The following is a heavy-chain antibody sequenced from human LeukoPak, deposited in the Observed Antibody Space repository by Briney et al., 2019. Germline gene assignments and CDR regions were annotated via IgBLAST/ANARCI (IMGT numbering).Heavy chain of an antibody. V-gene: IGHV1-2*02. D-gene: IGHD5-24*01. J-gene: IGHJ4*02. CDR2: IGPHSTFT. CDR1: GFTFTDHY. CDR3: ARARTRGVEMATTFDY. Sequence: ASMKVSCKSSGFTFTDHYIHWVRQGPGQGLEWMGYIGPHSTFTSSPQEFQGRVTMTRDASMSTAYMELTRLTSDDTAVYYCARARTRGVEMATTFDYWGQGTLVTVSS.